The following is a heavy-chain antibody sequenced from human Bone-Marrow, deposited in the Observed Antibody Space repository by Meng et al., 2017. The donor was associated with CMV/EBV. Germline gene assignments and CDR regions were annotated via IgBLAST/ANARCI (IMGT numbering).Heavy chain of an antibody. Sequence: GESLKISCAASGFTFSSYWMHWVRQAPGKGLVWVSRINSDGSATSYADSVKGRFTISRDNAKNTLYLQMNSLRVEDTAVYYCGRYCSSTSCLSLFDLWGRGTLVTVSS. CDR2: INSDGSAT. V-gene: IGHV3-74*01. D-gene: IGHD2-2*01. CDR1: GFTFSSYW. J-gene: IGHJ2*01. CDR3: GRYCSSTSCLSLFDL.